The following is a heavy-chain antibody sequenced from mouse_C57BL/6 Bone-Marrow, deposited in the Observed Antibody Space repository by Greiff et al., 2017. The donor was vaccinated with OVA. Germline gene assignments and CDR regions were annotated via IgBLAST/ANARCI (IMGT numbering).Heavy chain of an antibody. CDR3: ARSAKYYGSRGWYFDV. CDR1: GYTFTSYW. CDR2: IHPNSGST. D-gene: IGHD1-1*01. J-gene: IGHJ1*03. V-gene: IGHV1-64*01. Sequence: QVQLQQPGAELVKPGASVKLSCKASGYTFTSYWMHWVKQRPGQGLEWIGMIHPNSGSTNYNEKFKSKATLTVDKSSSTAYMQLSSLTSEDSAVYDCARSAKYYGSRGWYFDVWGTGTTVTVSS.